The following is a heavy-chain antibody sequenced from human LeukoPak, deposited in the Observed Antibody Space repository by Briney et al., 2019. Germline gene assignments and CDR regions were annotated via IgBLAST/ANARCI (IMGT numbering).Heavy chain of an antibody. Sequence: SETLSLTCAVYGGSFSGYYWSWIRQPPGKGLEWIGEINHSGSTNYNPSLKSRVTISVDTSKNQFSLKLSSVTAADTAVYYCARSGLPYYDFWSASNRGFDPWGQGTLVTVSS. CDR3: ARSGLPYYDFWSASNRGFDP. D-gene: IGHD3-3*01. J-gene: IGHJ5*02. CDR1: GGSFSGYY. CDR2: INHSGST. V-gene: IGHV4-34*01.